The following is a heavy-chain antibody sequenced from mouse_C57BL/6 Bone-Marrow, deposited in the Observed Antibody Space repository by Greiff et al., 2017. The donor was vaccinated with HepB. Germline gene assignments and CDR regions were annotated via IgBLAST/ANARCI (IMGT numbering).Heavy chain of an antibody. CDR2: IDPENGDT. CDR3: TLMTTVVATDY. J-gene: IGHJ2*01. D-gene: IGHD1-1*01. V-gene: IGHV14-4*01. Sequence: EVQLQQSGAELVRPGDSVKLSCTASGFNIKDDYMHWVKQRPEQGLEWIGWIDPENGDTEYASKFQGKATITADTSSNTAYLQLSSLTSEDTAVYYCTLMTTVVATDYWGQGTTLTVSS. CDR1: GFNIKDDY.